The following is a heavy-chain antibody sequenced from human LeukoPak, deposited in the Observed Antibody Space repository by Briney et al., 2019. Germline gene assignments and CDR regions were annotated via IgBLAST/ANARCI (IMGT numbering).Heavy chain of an antibody. D-gene: IGHD6-6*01. CDR1: GFTFSDYY. V-gene: IGHV3-11*05. CDR2: ISSSSSYT. CDR3: AKEGSSSSALDY. Sequence: PGGSLRLSCAASGFTFSDYYMSWIRQAPGKGLEWVSYISSSSSYTNYADSVKGRFTISRDNSKNTLYLQMNSLRAEDTAVYYCAKEGSSSSALDYWGQGTLVTVSS. J-gene: IGHJ4*02.